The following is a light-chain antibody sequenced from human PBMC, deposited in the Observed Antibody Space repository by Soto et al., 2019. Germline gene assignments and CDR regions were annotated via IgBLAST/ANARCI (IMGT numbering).Light chain of an antibody. CDR3: QQAKSYRT. J-gene: IGKJ1*01. CDR1: QSISSW. CDR2: KAS. Sequence: DIQMTQSPFTLSASVGDRVTITCRASQSISSWLAWYQQKPGKAPKLLIYKASTLESGVPSNFSGSGSGTEFTLTISSLQPEDFATYYCQQAKSYRTFGQGTKVDIK. V-gene: IGKV1-5*03.